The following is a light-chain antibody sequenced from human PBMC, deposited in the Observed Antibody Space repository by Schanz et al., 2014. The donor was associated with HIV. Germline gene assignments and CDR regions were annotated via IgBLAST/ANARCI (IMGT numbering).Light chain of an antibody. CDR1: QSVSSY. CDR2: DAS. J-gene: IGKJ1*01. Sequence: EIVLTQSPATLSLSPGERATLSCRASQSVSSYLAWYQQKPGQAPRLLIYDASNRATGIPARFSGSGSGTDFTLTISNLQPDDSARYYCQQYDGYPGTFGQGTQVEVE. CDR3: QQYDGYPGT. V-gene: IGKV3-11*01.